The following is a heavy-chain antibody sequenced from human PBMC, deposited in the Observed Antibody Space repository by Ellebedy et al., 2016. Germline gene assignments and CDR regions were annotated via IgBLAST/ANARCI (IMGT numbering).Heavy chain of an antibody. Sequence: SETLSLXXAVYGGSFSGYYWSWIRQPPGKGLEWIGSIYHSGSTYYNPSLKSRVTISVDTSKNQFSLKLSSVTAADTAVYYCARGYYDSDAFDIWGQGTMVTVSS. CDR2: IYHSGST. V-gene: IGHV4-34*01. D-gene: IGHD3-22*01. J-gene: IGHJ3*02. CDR1: GGSFSGYY. CDR3: ARGYYDSDAFDI.